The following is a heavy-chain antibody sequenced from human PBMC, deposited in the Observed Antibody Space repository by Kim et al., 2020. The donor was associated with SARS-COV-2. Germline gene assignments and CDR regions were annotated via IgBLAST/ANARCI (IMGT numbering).Heavy chain of an antibody. CDR3: AKRYYYASGSLDV. CDR1: GFTFSSYS. V-gene: IGHV3-23*01. Sequence: GGSLRLSCVASGFTFSSYSITWVRQAPGKGLEWVSVISGSADITYYADSVKGRFTISRDNSKNTLYLQMNSLRAEDTAVYYCAKRYYYASGSLDVWGKGTTVTVSS. CDR2: ISGSADIT. D-gene: IGHD3-10*01. J-gene: IGHJ6*04.